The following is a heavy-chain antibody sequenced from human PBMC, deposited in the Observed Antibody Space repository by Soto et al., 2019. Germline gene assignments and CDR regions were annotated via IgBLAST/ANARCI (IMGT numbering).Heavy chain of an antibody. CDR1: GGSFSTNY. CDR3: TRDFAYFGMDV. J-gene: IGHJ6*02. V-gene: IGHV4-34*01. CDR2: INHSGST. Sequence: SETLSLTCAVYGGSFSTNYWNWIRQPPGKGLEWIGEINHSGSTNYNPSLKSRVTISIDTSKNQFSLKLTSVTAADTAVHFCTRDFAYFGMDVWGQGTTVTVSS.